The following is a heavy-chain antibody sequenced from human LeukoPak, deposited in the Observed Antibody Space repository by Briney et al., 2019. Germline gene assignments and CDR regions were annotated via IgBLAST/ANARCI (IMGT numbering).Heavy chain of an antibody. CDR3: AKGGGYSYENYYYYMDV. J-gene: IGHJ6*03. CDR2: IRYDGNNK. Sequence: PGGSLRLSCAASGFAFSSYGMHWVRQAPGKGLEWVAFIRYDGNNKDYADSVKGRFTISRDNSKNTLYLQMNSLRGEDTAVCYCAKGGGYSYENYYYYMDVWGKGTTVTVSS. D-gene: IGHD5-18*01. CDR1: GFAFSSYG. V-gene: IGHV3-30*02.